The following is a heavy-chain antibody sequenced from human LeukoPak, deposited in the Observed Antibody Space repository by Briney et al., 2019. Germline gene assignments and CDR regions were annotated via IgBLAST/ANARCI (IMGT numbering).Heavy chain of an antibody. Sequence: ASVKVSCKASGYTFTSYYMHWVRQAPGQGLEWMGGIIPIFGTANYAQKFQGRVTITADESTSTAYMELSSLRSEDTAVYYCARIQSYYDSSGYYFDYWGQGTLVTVSS. J-gene: IGHJ4*02. V-gene: IGHV1-69*13. CDR1: GYTFTSYY. D-gene: IGHD3-22*01. CDR3: ARIQSYYDSSGYYFDY. CDR2: IIPIFGTA.